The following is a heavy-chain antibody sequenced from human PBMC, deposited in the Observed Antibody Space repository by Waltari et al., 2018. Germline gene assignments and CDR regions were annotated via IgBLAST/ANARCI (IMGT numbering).Heavy chain of an antibody. J-gene: IGHJ3*02. CDR2: INAGNGNT. D-gene: IGHD3-22*01. CDR1: GYTFTSYA. Sequence: QVQLVQSGAEVKKPGASVKVSCKASGYTFTSYAMHWVRQAPGQRLEWMGWINAGNGNTKYSQKFQGRVTITRDTSASTAYMELSRLRSEDTAVYYCASIRTPDYYDHDAFDIWGQGTMVTVSS. V-gene: IGHV1-3*01. CDR3: ASIRTPDYYDHDAFDI.